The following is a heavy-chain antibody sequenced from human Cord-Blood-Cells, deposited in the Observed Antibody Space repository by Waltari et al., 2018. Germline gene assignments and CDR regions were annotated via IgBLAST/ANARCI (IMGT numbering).Heavy chain of an antibody. CDR1: GWSFSAPY. V-gene: IGHV4-34*01. J-gene: IGHJ3*02. Sequence: QVQLQPCGASRFKPSEPLSLTSAVYGWSFSAPYWSCIRQPPGKGLELIGEIKHSGSTNYNPSLKSRVTISVDTSKNQFSLKLSSVTSADTAVYYCARCVGCTNGVCYTGAFDIWGQGTMVTVSS. CDR2: IKHSGST. D-gene: IGHD2-8*01. CDR3: ARCVGCTNGVCYTGAFDI.